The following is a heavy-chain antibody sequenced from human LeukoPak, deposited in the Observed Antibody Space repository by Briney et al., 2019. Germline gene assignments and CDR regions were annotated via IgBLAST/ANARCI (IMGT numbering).Heavy chain of an antibody. CDR2: IWYDGSNK. CDR3: AKGAGIFYGSGSYYIDY. Sequence: GRSLRLSCAASGFTFSSYGMHWVRQAPGKGLEWVAVIWYDGSNKYYADSVKGRFTISRDNSKNTLYLQMNSLRAEDTAVYYCAKGAGIFYGSGSYYIDYWGQGTLVTVSS. CDR1: GFTFSSYG. V-gene: IGHV3-33*06. J-gene: IGHJ4*02. D-gene: IGHD3-10*01.